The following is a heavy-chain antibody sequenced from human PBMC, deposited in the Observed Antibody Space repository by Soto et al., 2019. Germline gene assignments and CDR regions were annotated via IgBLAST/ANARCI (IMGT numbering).Heavy chain of an antibody. J-gene: IGHJ6*02. CDR2: IIPIFGTA. CDR1: GGTFSSYA. Sequence: SVKVSCKASGGTFSSYAISWVRQAPGQGLEWMGGIIPIFGTANYAQKFQGRVTITADESTSTAYMELSSLRSEDTAVYYCAREGSHYDFWSGYTLSDYYYGMDVWGQGTTVTVSS. CDR3: AREGSHYDFWSGYTLSDYYYGMDV. D-gene: IGHD3-3*01. V-gene: IGHV1-69*13.